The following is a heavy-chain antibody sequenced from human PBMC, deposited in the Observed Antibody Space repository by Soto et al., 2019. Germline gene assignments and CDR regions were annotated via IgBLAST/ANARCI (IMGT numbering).Heavy chain of an antibody. Sequence: PGGSLRLSCAASGFTFSDYAMHWVRQAPGKGLEWVAVISYEGSVKYYADSVRGRFTISRDSSTNTLYLQMNSLRDEDTGVYFCARVSSTAARPGAFDYWGQGTLVTVSS. CDR1: GFTFSDYA. V-gene: IGHV3-30-3*01. CDR2: ISYEGSVK. D-gene: IGHD6-6*01. CDR3: ARVSSTAARPGAFDY. J-gene: IGHJ4*02.